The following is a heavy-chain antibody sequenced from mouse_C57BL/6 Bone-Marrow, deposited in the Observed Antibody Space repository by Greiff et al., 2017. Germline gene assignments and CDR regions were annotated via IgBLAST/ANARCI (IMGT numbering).Heavy chain of an antibody. CDR1: GFNIKDYY. Sequence: EVMLVESGAELVKPGASVKLSCTASGFNIKDYYMHWVKQRTEQGLEWIGRIDPEDGETKYAPKFQGKATITADTSSNTAYLQLSSLTSEDTAVYYCARGWLLLYWYFDVWGTGTTVTVSS. D-gene: IGHD2-3*01. CDR3: ARGWLLLYWYFDV. V-gene: IGHV14-2*01. CDR2: IDPEDGET. J-gene: IGHJ1*03.